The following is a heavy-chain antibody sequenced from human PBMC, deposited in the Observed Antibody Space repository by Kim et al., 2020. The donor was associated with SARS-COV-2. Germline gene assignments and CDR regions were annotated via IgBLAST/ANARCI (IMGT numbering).Heavy chain of an antibody. J-gene: IGHJ4*02. Sequence: KYSQKCQGRVNITRDTSASTAYMELSSLRSEDTAVYYCARDIAAKYYFDYWGQGTLVTVSS. V-gene: IGHV1-3*01. D-gene: IGHD6-13*01. CDR3: ARDIAAKYYFDY.